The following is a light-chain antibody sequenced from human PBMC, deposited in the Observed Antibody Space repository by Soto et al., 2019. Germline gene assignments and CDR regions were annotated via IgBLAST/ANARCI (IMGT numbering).Light chain of an antibody. CDR2: DAS. J-gene: IGKJ5*01. Sequence: EIVLTHSPGTLSLSPCEGAALSCSAGQSVSSSYLAWYQQKRGQAPRLLIHDASSRATGIPDRFSGSGSGTDFTLTISSLEPEDFAVYYCQQRSNWPPITFGQGTRLEIK. CDR3: QQRSNWPPIT. V-gene: IGKV3D-20*02. CDR1: QSVSSSY.